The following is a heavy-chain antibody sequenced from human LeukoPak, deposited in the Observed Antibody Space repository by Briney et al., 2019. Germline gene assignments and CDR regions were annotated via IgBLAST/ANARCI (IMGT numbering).Heavy chain of an antibody. Sequence: SETLSLTCTVSGGCMSRYYWSWSRQPPGKGLEWIGYMYYSGSTKYNPSLKSRVTISVDTSKNQFSLKLSSVTAADTAVYYCARSSTGSYFDYWGQGTPVTVSS. V-gene: IGHV4-59*01. CDR2: MYYSGST. CDR1: GGCMSRYY. D-gene: IGHD2-2*01. J-gene: IGHJ4*02. CDR3: ARSSTGSYFDY.